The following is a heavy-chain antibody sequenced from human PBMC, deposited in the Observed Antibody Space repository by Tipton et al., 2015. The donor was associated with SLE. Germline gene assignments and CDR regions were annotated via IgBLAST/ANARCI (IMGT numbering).Heavy chain of an antibody. J-gene: IGHJ3*02. CDR2: IYYSGST. CDR3: ASHGRVGTGPMNDAFAN. CDR1: GGSISSSSYY. V-gene: IGHV4-39*01. Sequence: TLSLTCTVSGGSISSSSYYWGWIRQPPGKGLEWIGSIYYSGSTYCGPSLKSRVTMSADTSKNQLSLKLSSVTAADTAVYYCASHGRVGTGPMNDAFANWGQETMVTVSS. D-gene: IGHD3/OR15-3a*01.